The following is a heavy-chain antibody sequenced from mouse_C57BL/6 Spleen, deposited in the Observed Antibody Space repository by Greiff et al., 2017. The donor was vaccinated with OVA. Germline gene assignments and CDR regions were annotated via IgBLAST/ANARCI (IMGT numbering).Heavy chain of an antibody. CDR1: GFTFSSYA. Sequence: EVKVVESGGGLVKPGGSLKLSCAASGFTFSSYAMSWVRQTPEKRLEWVATISDGGSYTYYPDNVKGRFTISRDNAKNNLYLQMSHLKSEDTAMYYCARGGYEDWYFDVWGTGTTVTVSS. D-gene: IGHD3-1*01. CDR2: ISDGGSYT. CDR3: ARGGYEDWYFDV. J-gene: IGHJ1*03. V-gene: IGHV5-4*03.